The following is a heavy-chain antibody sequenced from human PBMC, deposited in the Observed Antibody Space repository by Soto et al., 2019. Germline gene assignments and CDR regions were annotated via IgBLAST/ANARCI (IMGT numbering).Heavy chain of an antibody. V-gene: IGHV3-33*01. D-gene: IGHD1-20*01. CDR3: ARDRWLTGIDP. Sequence: QVQLVESGGGVVQPGRSLRLSCAASGFTFSSYGMHWVRQAPGKGLEWMAVIWYDGSNKYYADSVKGRFTISRDNSKNTLYLQMNSLRAEDTAVYYCARDRWLTGIDPWGQGTLVTVSS. J-gene: IGHJ5*02. CDR2: IWYDGSNK. CDR1: GFTFSSYG.